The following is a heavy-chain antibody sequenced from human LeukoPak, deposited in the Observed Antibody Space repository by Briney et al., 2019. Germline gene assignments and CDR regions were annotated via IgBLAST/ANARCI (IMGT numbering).Heavy chain of an antibody. CDR3: ARDRTYYYDSSGYHFDY. V-gene: IGHV4-39*07. D-gene: IGHD3-22*01. CDR2: IYYSGST. CDR1: GGSISSSSYY. Sequence: SETLSLTCTVSGGSISSSSYYWGWIRQPPGKGLEWIGSIYYSGSTYYNPSLKSRVTISVDTSKNQFSLKLSSVTAADTAVYYCARDRTYYYDSSGYHFDYWGQGTLVTVSS. J-gene: IGHJ4*02.